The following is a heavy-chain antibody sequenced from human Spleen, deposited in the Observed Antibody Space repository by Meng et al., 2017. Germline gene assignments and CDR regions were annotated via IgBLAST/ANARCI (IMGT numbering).Heavy chain of an antibody. CDR3: ARDSGAATVADASGI. Sequence: GESLKISCAASGFTFRSYTMNWVRQAPGKGLEWVSSISSSSSYIYYGDSVRGRFTISRDNAKNSLYLQINSLRAEDTAMYYCARDSGAATVADASGIWGQGTMVTVSS. CDR1: GFTFRSYT. CDR2: ISSSSSYI. D-gene: IGHD4-17*01. J-gene: IGHJ3*02. V-gene: IGHV3-21*01.